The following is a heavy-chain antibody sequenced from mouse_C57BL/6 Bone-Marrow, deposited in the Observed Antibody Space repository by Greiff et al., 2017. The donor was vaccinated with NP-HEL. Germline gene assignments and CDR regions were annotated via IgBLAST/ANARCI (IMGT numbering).Heavy chain of an antibody. Sequence: DVMLVESGGGLVQPGGSLKLSCAASGFTFSDYYMYWVRQTPEKRLEWVAYISNGGGSTYYPDTVKGRFTISRDNAKNTLYLQMSRLKSEDTAMYYCARRHYYGSSSFAYWGQGTLVTVSA. D-gene: IGHD1-1*01. CDR1: GFTFSDYY. CDR2: ISNGGGST. CDR3: ARRHYYGSSSFAY. J-gene: IGHJ3*01. V-gene: IGHV5-12*01.